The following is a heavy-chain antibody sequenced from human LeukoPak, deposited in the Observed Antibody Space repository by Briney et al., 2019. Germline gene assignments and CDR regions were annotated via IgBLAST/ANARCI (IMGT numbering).Heavy chain of an antibody. CDR1: GGSISSSSYY. CDR2: IYYSGST. CDR3: ARRQRRVGGTVGGIDY. J-gene: IGHJ4*02. Sequence: TSETLSLTCTVSGGSISSSSYYWGWIRQPPGKGLEWIGRIYYSGSTYYNPSLKSRVTISVDTSKNQFSLKLSSVTAAGTVVYYRARRQRRVGGTVGGIDYWGQGTLVTGSS. V-gene: IGHV4-39*07. D-gene: IGHD6-19*01.